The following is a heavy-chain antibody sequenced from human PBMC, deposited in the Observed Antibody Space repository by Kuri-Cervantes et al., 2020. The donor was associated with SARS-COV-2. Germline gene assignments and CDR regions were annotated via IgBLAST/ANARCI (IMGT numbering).Heavy chain of an antibody. J-gene: IGHJ1*01. CDR1: GGTFSSYA. D-gene: IGHD3-3*01. V-gene: IGHV1-69*13. CDR2: IIPIFGTA. CDR3: ARSLHITIFGVVIVNEYFQH. Sequence: SVKVSCKASGGTFSSYAISWVRQAPGQGLEWMGGIIPIFGTANYAQKFQGRVTITADESTSTAYMELSSLRSEGTAVYYCARSLHITIFGVVIVNEYFQHWGQGTLVTVSS.